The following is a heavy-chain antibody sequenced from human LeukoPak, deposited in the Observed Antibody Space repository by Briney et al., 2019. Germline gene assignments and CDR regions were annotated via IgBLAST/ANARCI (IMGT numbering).Heavy chain of an antibody. CDR2: IDRSGDST. CDR1: GFSFNIYA. V-gene: IGHV3-23*01. CDR3: ARGSHGEHDS. D-gene: IGHD4-17*01. J-gene: IGHJ5*01. Sequence: PGGSLRLSCAASGFSFNIYAMSWVRQAPGRGLEWVAAIDRSGDSTFYADSVKGRFTISKDNSKNTLYLQINSLRVDDTAIYYCARGSHGEHDSWGQGTLVTVSS.